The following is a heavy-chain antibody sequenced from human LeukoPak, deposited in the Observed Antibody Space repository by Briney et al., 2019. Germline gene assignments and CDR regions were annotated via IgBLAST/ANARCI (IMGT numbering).Heavy chain of an antibody. D-gene: IGHD6-19*01. CDR1: GYTFTSYY. CDR3: AREAKPGIAVAGTFDP. CDR2: INPSGGST. J-gene: IGHJ5*02. Sequence: ASVKVSCKASGYTFTSYYMHWVRQAPGQGLEWMGIINPSGGSTSYAQKFQGRVTMTRDMSTSTVYMELSSLRSEDTAVYYCAREAKPGIAVAGTFDPWGQGTLVTVSS. V-gene: IGHV1-46*01.